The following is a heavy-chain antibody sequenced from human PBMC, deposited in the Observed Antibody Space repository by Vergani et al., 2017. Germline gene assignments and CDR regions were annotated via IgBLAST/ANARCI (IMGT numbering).Heavy chain of an antibody. CDR3: ARHRLRSSGWYDPFDY. CDR1: GGSISSSSYY. Sequence: QLQLQESGPGLVKPSETLSLTCTVSGGSISSSSYYWGWIRQPPGKGLEWIGSIYYSGSTYYNPSLTSRVTISVDTSKNQFSLKLSSVTAAETAVYYCARHRLRSSGWYDPFDYWGQGTLVTVSS. D-gene: IGHD6-19*01. J-gene: IGHJ4*02. V-gene: IGHV4-39*01. CDR2: IYYSGST.